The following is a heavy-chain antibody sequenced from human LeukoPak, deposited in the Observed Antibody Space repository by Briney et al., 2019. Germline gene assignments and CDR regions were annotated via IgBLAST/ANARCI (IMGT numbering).Heavy chain of an antibody. CDR2: IWFDGSNK. J-gene: IGHJ4*02. V-gene: IGHV3-33*01. Sequence: GGSLRLSCAASGFTFSRHGMHWVRQAPGKGLEWVAVIWFDGSNKYYADSVKGRFTISRDNSKNTLYLQVNSLRVEDTALYYCARDKSGYAGGIDYWGQGTLVTVST. CDR1: GFTFSRHG. CDR3: ARDKSGYAGGIDY. D-gene: IGHD6-25*01.